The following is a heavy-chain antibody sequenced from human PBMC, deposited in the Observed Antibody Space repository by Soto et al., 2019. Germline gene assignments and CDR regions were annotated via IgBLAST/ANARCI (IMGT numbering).Heavy chain of an antibody. D-gene: IGHD3-22*01. CDR3: AKHHSYYYDSSGYPPGAFDI. V-gene: IGHV1-69*13. CDR1: GGTFSSYA. Sequence: GASVKVSCKASGGTFSSYAISWVRQAPGQGLEWMGGIIPIFGTANYAQKFQGRVTITADESTSTAYMELSSLRSEDTAVYYCAKHHSYYYDSSGYPPGAFDIWGQGTMVTVSS. J-gene: IGHJ3*02. CDR2: IIPIFGTA.